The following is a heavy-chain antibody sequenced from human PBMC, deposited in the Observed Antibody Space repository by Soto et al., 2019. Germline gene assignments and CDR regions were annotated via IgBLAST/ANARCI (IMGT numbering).Heavy chain of an antibody. CDR1: GGSISSGGYY. J-gene: IGHJ3*02. Sequence: PSETLSLTCTVSGGSISSGGYYWSWIRQHPGKGLEWIGYIYYSGSTYYNPSLKSRVTISVDTSKNQFSLKLSSVTAADTAVYYCARLIVGLQSAFDIWGQGTMVTVSS. D-gene: IGHD3-16*02. V-gene: IGHV4-31*03. CDR3: ARLIVGLQSAFDI. CDR2: IYYSGST.